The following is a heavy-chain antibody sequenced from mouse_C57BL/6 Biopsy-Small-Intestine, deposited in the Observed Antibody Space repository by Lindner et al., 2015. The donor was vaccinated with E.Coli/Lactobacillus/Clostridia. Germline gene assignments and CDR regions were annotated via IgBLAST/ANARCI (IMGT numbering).Heavy chain of an antibody. D-gene: IGHD1-1*01. CDR3: ARGGYGSNSYVMDY. Sequence: VQLQESGAELVKPGASVKISCRASGYAFSSYWMNWVKQRPGKGLEWIGQIYPGDGDTNYNGKFKGKATLTADKSSSTAYMQLSSLTSEDSAVYFCARGGYGSNSYVMDYWGQGTSVTVSS. V-gene: IGHV1-80*01. J-gene: IGHJ4*01. CDR2: IYPGDGDT. CDR1: GYAFSSYW.